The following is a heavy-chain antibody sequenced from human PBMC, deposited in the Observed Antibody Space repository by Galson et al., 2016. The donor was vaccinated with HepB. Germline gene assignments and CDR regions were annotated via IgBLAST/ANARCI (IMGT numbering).Heavy chain of an antibody. CDR2: IYSGGST. J-gene: IGHJ4*02. D-gene: IGHD1-7*01. CDR1: GVNISNNY. V-gene: IGHV3-53*01. Sequence: SLRLSCAASGVNISNNYMRWVRQAPGKGLEWVSLIYSGGSTRYADSVKGRYTISRDTSKNTLYLQMNSLRVEDTAVYYCARDPPAVGTRTRGWGQGTLVTVSS. CDR3: ARDPPAVGTRTRG.